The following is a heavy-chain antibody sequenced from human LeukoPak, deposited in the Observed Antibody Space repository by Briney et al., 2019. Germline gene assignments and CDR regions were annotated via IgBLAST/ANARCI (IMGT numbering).Heavy chain of an antibody. D-gene: IGHD3-22*01. J-gene: IGHJ3*02. V-gene: IGHV2-5*02. CDR1: GFSLSTSGVG. CDR3: ALSKYYDSSGYYYGYAFDI. CDR2: IYWDDDK. Sequence: SGPTLVNPTQTLTLTCTFSGFSLSTSGVGVGWIRQPPGKALEWLALIYWDDDKRYSPSLKSRLTITKDTSKNQVVLTMTNMDPVDTATYYCALSKYYDSSGYYYGYAFDIWGQGTMVTVSS.